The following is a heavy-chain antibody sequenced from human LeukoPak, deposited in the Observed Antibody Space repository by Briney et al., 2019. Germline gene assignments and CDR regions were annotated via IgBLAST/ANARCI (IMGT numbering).Heavy chain of an antibody. Sequence: GGSLRLSCAASGFTFSSYAMSWVRQAPGKGLEWVSAIGGSGGSTYYADSVKGRFTISRDNSKNTLYLQMNSLRAEDMAVYYCAKDADVVVTAPHYRGQGTLVTVSS. V-gene: IGHV3-23*01. CDR1: GFTFSSYA. D-gene: IGHD2-21*02. CDR2: IGGSGGST. CDR3: AKDADVVVTAPHY. J-gene: IGHJ4*02.